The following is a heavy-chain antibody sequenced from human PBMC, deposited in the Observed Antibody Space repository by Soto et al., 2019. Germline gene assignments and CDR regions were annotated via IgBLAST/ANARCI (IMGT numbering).Heavy chain of an antibody. CDR3: ARDIVVVVAATPGWFDP. CDR2: IIPIFGTA. Sequence: QVQLVQSGAEVKKPGSSVKVSCKASGGTFSSYAISWVRQAPGQGLEWMGGIIPIFGTANYAQKFQGRVTITAAESTSTAYMELSSLRSEDTAVYYCARDIVVVVAATPGWFDPWGQGTLVTVSS. J-gene: IGHJ5*02. D-gene: IGHD2-15*01. V-gene: IGHV1-69*01. CDR1: GGTFSSYA.